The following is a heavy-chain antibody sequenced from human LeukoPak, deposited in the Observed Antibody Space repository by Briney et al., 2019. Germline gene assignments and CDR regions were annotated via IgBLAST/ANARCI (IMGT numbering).Heavy chain of an antibody. CDR1: GGSFSGYY. Sequence: SETLSLTCAVYGGSFSGYYWSWIRQPPGKGLEWIGETNHSGSTNYNPSLKSRVTISVDTSKNQFSLKLSSVTAADTAVYYCARRVVPAAKRGFDYWGQGTLVTVSS. CDR2: TNHSGST. CDR3: ARRVVPAAKRGFDY. D-gene: IGHD2-2*01. V-gene: IGHV4-34*01. J-gene: IGHJ4*02.